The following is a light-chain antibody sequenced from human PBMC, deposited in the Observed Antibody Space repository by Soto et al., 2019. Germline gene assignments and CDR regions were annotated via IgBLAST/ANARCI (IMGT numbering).Light chain of an antibody. Sequence: EIVLTQSPGTLSLSPGERATLSCRASQSVSSSYLAWYQQQPGQAPRLLIYGASNRATGIPDTFSGSGSGTDLTLTISRTAPEDFAVTCWQQYGGAPPLTCGGGTKVEIK. V-gene: IGKV3-20*01. CDR3: QQYGGAPPLT. J-gene: IGKJ4*01. CDR1: QSVSSSY. CDR2: GAS.